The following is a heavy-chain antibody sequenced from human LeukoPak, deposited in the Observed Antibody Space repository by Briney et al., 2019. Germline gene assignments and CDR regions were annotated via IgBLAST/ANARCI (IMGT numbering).Heavy chain of an antibody. CDR2: INPNSGGR. J-gene: IGHJ3*02. CDR3: ARGLIVVVPAAPTHAFDI. V-gene: IGHV1-2*02. D-gene: IGHD2-2*01. Sequence: GASVKVSCKASGYTFTAYFMHWVRQAPGQGLEWMGWINPNSGGRHYAQKFQGRVTMTRDTSISTAYMELSRLRSDDTAVYYCARGLIVVVPAAPTHAFDIWGQGTMVTVSS. CDR1: GYTFTAYF.